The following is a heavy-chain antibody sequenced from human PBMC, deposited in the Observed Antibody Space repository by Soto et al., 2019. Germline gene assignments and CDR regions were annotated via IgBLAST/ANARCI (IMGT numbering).Heavy chain of an antibody. Sequence: PGGSLRLSCAASGVTFSPYWMHWVRQAPGKGLVWVSHINSDGSSTTYADSVKGRFTISRDNAKNTLYLQMNSLRAEDTAMYYCARDKTYGLDGWAKGPRSPSP. J-gene: IGHJ6*02. V-gene: IGHV3-74*01. CDR1: GVTFSPYW. CDR2: INSDGSST. CDR3: ARDKTYGLDG.